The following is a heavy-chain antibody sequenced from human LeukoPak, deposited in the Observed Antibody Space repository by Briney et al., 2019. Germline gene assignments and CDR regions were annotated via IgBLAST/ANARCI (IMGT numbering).Heavy chain of an antibody. J-gene: IGHJ3*02. D-gene: IGHD6-13*01. CDR3: ARHADSSSWYLRHAFDI. V-gene: IGHV4-39*01. Sequence: SETLSLTCTVSGGSISSSSYYWGWIRQPPGKGLEWIGRIYYSGSTYYNPSLKSRVTISVDTSKNQFSLKLSSVTAADTAVYYCARHADSSSWYLRHAFDIWGQGTMVTVSS. CDR1: GGSISSSSYY. CDR2: IYYSGST.